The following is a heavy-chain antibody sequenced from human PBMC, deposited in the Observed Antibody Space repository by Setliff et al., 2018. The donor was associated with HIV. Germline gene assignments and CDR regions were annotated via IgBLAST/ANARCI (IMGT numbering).Heavy chain of an antibody. CDR3: ARQRDPDGFDI. CDR1: ENTFTRYW. CDR2: IYAGDSDT. J-gene: IGHJ3*02. V-gene: IGHV5-51*01. Sequence: PGESLKISCKGSENTFTRYWIGWVRQMPGKGLEWMGIIYAGDSDTRYSPSFQGQVTISADKSISTAYLQWSSLKASDTAMYYCARQRDPDGFDIWGQGTMVTVS.